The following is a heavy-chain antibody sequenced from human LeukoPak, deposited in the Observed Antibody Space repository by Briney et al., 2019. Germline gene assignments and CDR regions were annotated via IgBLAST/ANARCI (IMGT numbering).Heavy chain of an antibody. V-gene: IGHV4-34*01. Sequence: SETLSLTCAVYGRSFSGYYWSWIRQPPGKGLDWIGEINHSGSTNYNPSLKSRVTISVDTSKNQFSLKLSSVTAADTAVYYCARDHLGYSGSYYAFDIWGQGTMVTVSS. CDR1: GRSFSGYY. CDR2: INHSGST. CDR3: ARDHLGYSGSYYAFDI. J-gene: IGHJ3*02. D-gene: IGHD1-26*01.